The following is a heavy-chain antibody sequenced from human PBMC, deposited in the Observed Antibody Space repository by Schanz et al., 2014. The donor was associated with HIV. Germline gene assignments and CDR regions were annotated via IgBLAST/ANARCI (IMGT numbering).Heavy chain of an antibody. CDR2: IPYDGNND. J-gene: IGHJ4*02. D-gene: IGHD6-19*01. CDR3: TRDIGWLAQDS. V-gene: IGHV3-33*05. CDR1: GFTFNSYG. Sequence: QVQLVESGGGVVQPGRSLRLSCAASGFTFNSYGMHWVRQAPGKGLEGVALIPYDGNNDFYADSVKGRFTISRDNAKNTLYLQMNSLRAEDTATYYCTRDIGWLAQDSWGQGTLVTVSS.